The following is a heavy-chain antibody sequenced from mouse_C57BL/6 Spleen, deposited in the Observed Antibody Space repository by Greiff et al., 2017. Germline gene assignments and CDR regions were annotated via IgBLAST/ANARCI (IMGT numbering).Heavy chain of an antibody. CDR1: GSTFTSYW. CDR2: IHPNSGST. D-gene: IGHD2-4*01. CDR3: ANGDDYGGAWFAY. Sequence: QVQLQQPGAELVKPGASVKLSCKASGSTFTSYWMHWVKQRPGQGLEWIGMIHPNSGSTNYNEKVKSKATLPVDKSSSTASMQLSSLTSEDSAVYYCANGDDYGGAWFAYWGQGTLVTVSA. J-gene: IGHJ3*01. V-gene: IGHV1-64*01.